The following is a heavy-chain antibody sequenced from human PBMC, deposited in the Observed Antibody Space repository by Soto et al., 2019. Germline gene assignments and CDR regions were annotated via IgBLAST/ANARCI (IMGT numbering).Heavy chain of an antibody. CDR1: GGSISSYY. D-gene: IGHD6-19*01. V-gene: IGHV4-59*01. CDR2: IYYSGST. J-gene: IGHJ6*02. Sequence: SETLSLTCTVSGGSISSYYWSWIRQPPGKGLEWIGYIYYSGSTNYNPSLKSRVTISVDTSKNQFSLKLSSVTTADTAVYYCARISVAGPYYYGMDVWGQGTTVTVSS. CDR3: ARISVAGPYYYGMDV.